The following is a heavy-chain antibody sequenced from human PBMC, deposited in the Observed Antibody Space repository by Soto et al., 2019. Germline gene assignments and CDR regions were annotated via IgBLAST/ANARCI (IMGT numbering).Heavy chain of an antibody. CDR3: VKQAVGSMSSE. J-gene: IGHJ4*02. D-gene: IGHD6-6*01. Sequence: SETLSLTCAVAGAPISSLTYYWVWIRQPPGKGLEWIASISLGGTTYYSPSLKSRLTASLDTSNNQVSLILSSVTVTDSAVYFCVKQAVGSMSSEWGPGTLVTVSS. V-gene: IGHV4-39*01. CDR2: ISLGGTT. CDR1: GAPISSLTYY.